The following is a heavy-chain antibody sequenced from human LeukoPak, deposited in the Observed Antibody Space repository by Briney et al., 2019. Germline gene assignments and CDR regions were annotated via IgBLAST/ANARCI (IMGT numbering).Heavy chain of an antibody. CDR3: AKDGYCSGGSCYANFFDR. J-gene: IGHJ4*02. CDR2: ISSDGSKE. CDR1: GFSFLHYG. Sequence: GRSLRLSCAASGFSFLHYGMHWVRQAPGKGLEWVAFISSDGSKEYYADSVKGRFTISRDNSKNTLYLHVNSPRAEDTAVFFCAKDGYCSGGSCYANFFDRWGQGTLVTVSP. V-gene: IGHV3-30*18. D-gene: IGHD2-15*01.